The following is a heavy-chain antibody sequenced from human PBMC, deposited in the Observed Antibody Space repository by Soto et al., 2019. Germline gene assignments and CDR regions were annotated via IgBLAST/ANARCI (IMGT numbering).Heavy chain of an antibody. V-gene: IGHV6-1*01. CDR1: GDSVSSNSAA. CDR3: AGDPGRIVHPLDTWFDP. CDR2: TYYRSKWYN. J-gene: IGHJ5*02. Sequence: QVQLRQSGPGLVRPSQTLSLTCAISGDSVSSNSAAWNWIRQSPSRGLEWLGRTYYRSKWYNDYAVSVKNRITINPDTSGNRFSLHLNSVTPEDTAVYYCAGDPGRIVHPLDTWFDPWGQGTLVIVSS. D-gene: IGHD1-26*01.